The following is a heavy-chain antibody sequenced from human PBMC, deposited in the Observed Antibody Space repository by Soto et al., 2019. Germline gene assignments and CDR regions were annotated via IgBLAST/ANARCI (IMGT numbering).Heavy chain of an antibody. J-gene: IGHJ3*02. D-gene: IGHD2-2*01. CDR1: GCSISSYY. Sequence: SETLSLTCTFSGCSISSYYWSWIRQPPGKGLEWIGYIYYSGSTNYNPSLKGRVTISVDTSKNQFSLKLSSVTAADTAVYYCARVEGVVADAFDIWGQGTMVTVSS. V-gene: IGHV4-59*01. CDR3: ARVEGVVADAFDI. CDR2: IYYSGST.